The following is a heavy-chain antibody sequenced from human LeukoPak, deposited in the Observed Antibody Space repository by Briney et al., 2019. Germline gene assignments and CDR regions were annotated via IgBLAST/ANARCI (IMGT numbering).Heavy chain of an antibody. J-gene: IGHJ4*02. V-gene: IGHV3-21*01. CDR3: ATETIGRHYDY. CDR2: IGPTGTDR. D-gene: IGHD1-14*01. CDR1: GFTFSSCG. Sequence: GGSLRLSCAASGFTFSSCGFNWVRQVPGKGLEWVSSIGPTGTDRYYADSVRGRFTISRDNGKNSMYLQMDSLRDEDTAVYYCATETIGRHYDYWGQGTLLTVSS.